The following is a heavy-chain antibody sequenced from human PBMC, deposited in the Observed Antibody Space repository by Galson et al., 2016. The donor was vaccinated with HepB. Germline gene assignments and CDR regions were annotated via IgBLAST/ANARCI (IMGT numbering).Heavy chain of an antibody. J-gene: IGHJ4*02. D-gene: IGHD2-21*02. V-gene: IGHV4-59*01. CDR2: IFYSGST. Sequence: SETLSLTCSVSGGYIGSYYWSWIRQPPGKGLEWIGYIFYSGSTNYNPSLKSRVTMSADMSKNEVSLKLTSVTAADTAVYYCARGNVATAIDYWGQGTLVSVSS. CDR1: GGYIGSYY. CDR3: ARGNVATAIDY.